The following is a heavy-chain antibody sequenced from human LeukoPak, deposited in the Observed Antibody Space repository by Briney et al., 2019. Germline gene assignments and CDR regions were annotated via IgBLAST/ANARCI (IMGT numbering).Heavy chain of an antibody. CDR3: AKAHSSSWYYFDY. CDR2: VSGSGDNT. Sequence: GGSLRLSCAASGFTFSSYAMSWVRQALGKGLEWVSIVSGSGDNTYYADSMKGRFTISRDNSKNTLYLQMNSLRAEDTAVYYCAKAHSSSWYYFDYWGQGTLVTVSS. CDR1: GFTFSSYA. V-gene: IGHV3-23*01. J-gene: IGHJ4*02. D-gene: IGHD6-13*01.